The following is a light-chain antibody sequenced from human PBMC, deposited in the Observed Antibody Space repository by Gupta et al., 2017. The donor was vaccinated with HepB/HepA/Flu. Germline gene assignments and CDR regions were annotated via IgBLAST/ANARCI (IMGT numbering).Light chain of an antibody. CDR1: QSVFYGRNNKNY. CDR2: WAS. J-gene: IGKJ4*01. V-gene: IGKV4-1*01. Sequence: DIVMTQSPDSLAVSLGESATINCKSSQSVFYGRNNKNYLAWYQQKPRQPPKLLIYWASTRESGVPDRFSGRGSGTDFTLTISSLQAEDVAVYYCQQDDGTAITFGRGTKVEIK. CDR3: QQDDGTAIT.